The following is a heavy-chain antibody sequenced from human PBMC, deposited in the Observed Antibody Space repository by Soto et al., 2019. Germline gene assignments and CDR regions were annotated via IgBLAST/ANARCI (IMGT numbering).Heavy chain of an antibody. V-gene: IGHV5-51*01. CDR3: ATLRDPFTWFYP. Sequence: GESLKISCKVSGDSLSYYWIGWVRQMPGKGLEWMGIIYPGDSDTRYSPSFQGQVTISADKSISTAYLQWSSLKASDTAMYFCATLRDPFTWFYPWGQGTLVTVSS. CDR1: GDSLSYYW. J-gene: IGHJ5*02. CDR2: IYPGDSDT.